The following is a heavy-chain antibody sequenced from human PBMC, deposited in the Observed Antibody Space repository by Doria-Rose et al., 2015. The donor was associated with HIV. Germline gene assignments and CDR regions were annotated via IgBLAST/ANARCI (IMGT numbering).Heavy chain of an antibody. D-gene: IGHD6-13*01. V-gene: IGHV2-26*01. J-gene: IGHJ4*02. Sequence: QITLKESGPVLVKPTETLTLTCTVSGVSLSSPGMGVSWIRQPPGKALEWLANMFADDERAYKTSLKSRLTISRCTYKSQLVLTMTDMDPVDTATYYCARIKSSRWYHKYYFDFWGQGTLVIVSA. CDR3: ARIKSSRWYHKYYFDF. CDR2: MFADDER. CDR1: GVSLSSPGMG.